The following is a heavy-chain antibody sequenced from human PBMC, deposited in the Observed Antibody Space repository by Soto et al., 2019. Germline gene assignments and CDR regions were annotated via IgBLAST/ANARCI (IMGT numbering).Heavy chain of an antibody. CDR2: ISSSGGTM. CDR1: GFTFSDYY. CDR3: ARDGNWFDP. J-gene: IGHJ5*02. V-gene: IGHV3-11*04. Sequence: GGSLRLSCAASGFTFSDYYMNWVRQAPGKGLEWLSYISSSGGTMYYADSVKGRFTISRDNAQNSLYLQMNSLRAEDTAVYYCARDGNWFDPWGQGTLVTVSS.